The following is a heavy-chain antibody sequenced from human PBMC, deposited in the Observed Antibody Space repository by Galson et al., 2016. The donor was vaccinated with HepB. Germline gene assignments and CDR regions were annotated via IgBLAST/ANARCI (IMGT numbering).Heavy chain of an antibody. CDR3: AKGMTDFDV. V-gene: IGHV4-61*02. CDR2: IYTSGST. Sequence: TLSLTCTVSGASINRGTYYWTWIRQPAGKGLEWIGRIYTSGSTNYNPSLKSRVTMSLETTKNQMSLTLTSVTAADTAVYYCAKGMTDFDVWGQGTAVFVSS. J-gene: IGHJ3*01. D-gene: IGHD2-8*01. CDR1: GASINRGTYY.